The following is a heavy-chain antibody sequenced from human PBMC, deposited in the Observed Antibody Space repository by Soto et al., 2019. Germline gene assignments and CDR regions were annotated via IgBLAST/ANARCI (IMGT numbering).Heavy chain of an antibody. CDR1: GGSINYSY. D-gene: IGHD7-27*01. Sequence: SETLSLTCTVSGGSINYSYWTWIRQPPGKGLEWIGYISYTGSANYNASLKSRLTISVDTSKNQFSLKLSSVTAADTALYYCERVNCGDYYYGMDVWGQGTPVTVSS. CDR3: ERVNCGDYYYGMDV. J-gene: IGHJ6*02. V-gene: IGHV4-59*01. CDR2: ISYTGSA.